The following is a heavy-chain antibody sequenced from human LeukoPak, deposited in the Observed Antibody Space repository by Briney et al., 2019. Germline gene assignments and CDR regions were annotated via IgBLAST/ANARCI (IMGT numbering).Heavy chain of an antibody. V-gene: IGHV3-73*01. J-gene: IGHJ5*02. Sequence: GGSLRLSCAASGFTFSGSAMHWVRQAPGKGLEWVGRIRSKANSYATAYAASVKGRFTISRDDSKNTAYLQMNSLKTEDTAVYYCTRHGYGDGPPWGQGTLVTVSS. CDR1: GFTFSGSA. CDR2: IRSKANSYAT. CDR3: TRHGYGDGPP. D-gene: IGHD4-17*01.